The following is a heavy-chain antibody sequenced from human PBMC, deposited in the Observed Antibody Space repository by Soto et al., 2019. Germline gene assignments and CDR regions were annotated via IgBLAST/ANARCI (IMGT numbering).Heavy chain of an antibody. CDR2: IYYDGNT. J-gene: IGHJ4*02. CDR1: GGSITSSSHY. D-gene: IGHD3-3*01. Sequence: QLQLQESGPGLVKPSETLSLTCTVSGGSITSSSHYWAWIRQPPGKGLECIGNIYYDGNTYYNPSLKEQVTMSLDTSKSQLSLGLNSVTLAHTAVYYCARSNITPHLYMFPCDYWGQRTLVTVSS. CDR3: ARSNITPHLYMFPCDY. V-gene: IGHV4-39*01.